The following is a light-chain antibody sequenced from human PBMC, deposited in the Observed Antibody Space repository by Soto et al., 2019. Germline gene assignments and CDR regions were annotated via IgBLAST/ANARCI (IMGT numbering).Light chain of an antibody. J-gene: IGKJ1*01. Sequence: EIVLTQSPGTLSLSPGERATLSCRASQTVSSNYLVWYQQKPGQAPRLLIHGASSRATGIPDRFSGSGSGTAFTLTISRLEPEDFAVYYCQQYGSSPPWPFGQGTKVEIK. CDR2: GAS. CDR3: QQYGSSPPWP. V-gene: IGKV3-20*01. CDR1: QTVSSNY.